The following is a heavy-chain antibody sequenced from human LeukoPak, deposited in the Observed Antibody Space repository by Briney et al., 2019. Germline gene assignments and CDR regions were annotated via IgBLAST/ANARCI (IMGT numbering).Heavy chain of an antibody. CDR1: GFTFSSYE. D-gene: IGHD3-22*01. CDR3: ARFTYYDSSGYYTYYFDY. V-gene: IGHV3-48*03. Sequence: GGSLRLSCAASGFTFSSYEMNWVRQAPGKGLEWVSYISSSGSTIYYADSVKGRFTISRDNAKNSLYLQMNSLRAEDTAVYYCARFTYYDSSGYYTYYFDYWGQGTLVTVSS. CDR2: ISSSGSTI. J-gene: IGHJ4*02.